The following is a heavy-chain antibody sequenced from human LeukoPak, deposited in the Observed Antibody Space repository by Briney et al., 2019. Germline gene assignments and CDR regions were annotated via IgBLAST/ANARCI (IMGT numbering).Heavy chain of an antibody. CDR1: GFTFNSYA. V-gene: IGHV3-23*01. CDR3: RGGGIAVLGWLDP. Sequence: GGSLRLSCAASGFTFNSYAMNWVRQAPGMGLEWVSTISGTGFTTYYAESLKGRFTISRDNSRDTLYLQMNSLRAEDTAVYCARGGGIAVLGWLDPWGQGTLVTVSS. D-gene: IGHD6-19*01. J-gene: IGHJ5*02. CDR2: ISGTGFTT.